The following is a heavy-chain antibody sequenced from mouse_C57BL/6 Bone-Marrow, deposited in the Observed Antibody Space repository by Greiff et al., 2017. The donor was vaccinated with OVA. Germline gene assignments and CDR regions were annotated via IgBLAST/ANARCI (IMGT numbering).Heavy chain of an antibody. CDR1: GYAFSSYW. J-gene: IGHJ2*01. Sequence: QVQLQQSGAELVKPGASVKISCKASGYAFSSYWMNWVKQRPGKGLEWIGQIYPGDGDTNYNGKFKGKATLTADKSSSTAYMQLSSLTSEDSAVYFCARRDYDYDGDSYWGQGTTRTVSS. CDR2: IYPGDGDT. CDR3: ARRDYDYDGDSY. V-gene: IGHV1-80*01. D-gene: IGHD2-4*01.